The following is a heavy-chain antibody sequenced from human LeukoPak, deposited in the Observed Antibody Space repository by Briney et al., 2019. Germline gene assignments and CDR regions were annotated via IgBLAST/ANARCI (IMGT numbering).Heavy chain of an antibody. D-gene: IGHD4-17*01. V-gene: IGHV3-48*03. CDR1: GFTFSSYE. CDR3: ARDSSYGDYDGHYYYGMDV. J-gene: IGHJ6*04. Sequence: PGGSLRLSCAASGFTFSSYEMNWVRQAPGKGLEWVSYISSSGSTIYYADSVKGRFTISRDNAKNSLYLQMNSLRAEDTAVYYCARDSSYGDYDGHYYYGMDVWGKGTTVIVSS. CDR2: ISSSGSTI.